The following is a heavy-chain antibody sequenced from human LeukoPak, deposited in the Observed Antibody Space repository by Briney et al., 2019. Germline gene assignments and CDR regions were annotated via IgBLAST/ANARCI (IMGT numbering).Heavy chain of an antibody. V-gene: IGHV4-30-4*08. CDR1: GGSITSTNHF. CDR2: IRPSGIA. J-gene: IGHJ3*01. D-gene: IGHD5-12*01. Sequence: SETLSLTCSVSGGSITSTNHFWSWLRQPPGAGLEWIAFIRPSGIAWYNPSLTSRAVISIDTSKNQFSLTVNSVTAADTAMYYCAREVDIPVDSDGFDLWGQGTMVTVSS. CDR3: AREVDIPVDSDGFDL.